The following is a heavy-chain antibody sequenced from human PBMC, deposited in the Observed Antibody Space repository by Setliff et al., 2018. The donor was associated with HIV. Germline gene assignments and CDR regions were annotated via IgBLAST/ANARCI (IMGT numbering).Heavy chain of an antibody. CDR1: GFTFSNFW. CDR3: ARVLLRTNAVYGVVSNQFDP. J-gene: IGHJ5*02. Sequence: GGSLRLSCAASGFTFSNFWMHWVRQAPGKGLEWVASVSPDGTRNHCVGSVKGRFTASRDNGKRSLYLQMNSLRAEDTAVYYCARVLLRTNAVYGVVSNQFDPWGQGTLVTAPQ. D-gene: IGHD3-3*01. CDR2: VSPDGTRN. V-gene: IGHV3-7*03.